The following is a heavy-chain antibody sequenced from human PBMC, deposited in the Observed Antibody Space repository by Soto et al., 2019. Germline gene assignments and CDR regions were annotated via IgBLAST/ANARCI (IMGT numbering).Heavy chain of an antibody. J-gene: IGHJ5*02. CDR2: LIPIFGTA. CDR1: GGTFSSYA. CDR3: AIDRRYYYDSKPTGGFDP. Sequence: QVQLVQSGAEVKKPGSSVKVSCKASGGTFSSYAISWVRQAPGQGLEWMGGLIPIFGTANYAQKFQGRVTITADEYTSRAYVELSRLRAEDTAVYYCAIDRRYYYDSKPTGGFDPWGEGTLVTVSS. D-gene: IGHD3-22*01. V-gene: IGHV1-69*01.